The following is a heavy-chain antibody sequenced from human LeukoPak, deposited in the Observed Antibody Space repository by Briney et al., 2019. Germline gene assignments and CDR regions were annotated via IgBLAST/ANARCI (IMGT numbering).Heavy chain of an antibody. CDR2: IYHSGST. D-gene: IGHD5-18*01. V-gene: IGHV4-59*12. CDR1: GGSISSYY. Sequence: PSETLSLTCTVSGGSISSYYWSWIRQPPGKGLEWIGEIYHSGSTNHNPSLKSRVTISVDKSKNQFSLKLSSVTAADTAVYYCARRPGIQLWLLDYWGQGTLVTVSS. CDR3: ARRPGIQLWLLDY. J-gene: IGHJ4*02.